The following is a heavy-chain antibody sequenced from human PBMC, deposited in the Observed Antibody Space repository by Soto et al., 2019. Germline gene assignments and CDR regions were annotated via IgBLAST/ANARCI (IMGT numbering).Heavy chain of an antibody. CDR1: GFTFSSYG. J-gene: IGHJ4*02. V-gene: IGHV3-30*02. CDR3: AKGGSVPYVSFGLFDY. D-gene: IGHD3-10*02. Sequence: GGSLRLSCAASGFTFSSYGMHWVRQAPGKGLEWVAVIWYDGSNKYYADSVKGRFTISRDNSKNTLYLQMNSLRAEDTAVYYCAKGGSVPYVSFGLFDYWGQGTLVTV. CDR2: IWYDGSNK.